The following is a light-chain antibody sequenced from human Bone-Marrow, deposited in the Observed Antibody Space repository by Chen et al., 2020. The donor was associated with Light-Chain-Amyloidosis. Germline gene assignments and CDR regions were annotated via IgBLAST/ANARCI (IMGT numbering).Light chain of an antibody. Sequence: SYVLTQPSSVSVAPGQTAPIACGGNNIGSTSVHWYQQTPGQAPLLVVYDDSDRPSVIPERLSGSNSGNTATLTISRVEAGDEADYYCQVWDRSSDRPVFGGGTKLTVL. CDR2: DDS. CDR1: NIGSTS. CDR3: QVWDRSSDRPV. V-gene: IGLV3-21*02. J-gene: IGLJ3*02.